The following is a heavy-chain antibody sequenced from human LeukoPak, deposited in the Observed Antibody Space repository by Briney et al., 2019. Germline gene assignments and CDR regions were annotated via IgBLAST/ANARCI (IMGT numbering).Heavy chain of an antibody. J-gene: IGHJ4*02. D-gene: IGHD2-2*01. V-gene: IGHV1-2*02. CDR2: INPNSGGT. CDR1: GYTFTGYY. Sequence: ASVKVSCKASGYTFTGYYMHWVRQAPGQGLEWMGWINPNSGGTNYAQKFQGRVTMTRDTSISTAYMELGRLRSDDTAVYYCARDIVVVPAAITDYWGQGTLVTVSS. CDR3: ARDIVVVPAAITDY.